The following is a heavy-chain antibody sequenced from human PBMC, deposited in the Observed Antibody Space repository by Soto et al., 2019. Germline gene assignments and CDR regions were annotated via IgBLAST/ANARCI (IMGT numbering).Heavy chain of an antibody. D-gene: IGHD6-19*01. V-gene: IGHV4-30-2*01. CDR2: IYHSGST. CDR3: ARAGGLGAVAADY. CDR1: GGSISSGGYS. Sequence: QLQLQESGSGLVKPSQTLSLTCAVSGGSISSGGYSWSWIRQPPGKGLEWIGYIYHSGSTYYNPSLTSRVTISVDRSQNQFSLKLRSVTAADTAVYYCARAGGLGAVAADYCGQGTLVTVSS. J-gene: IGHJ4*02.